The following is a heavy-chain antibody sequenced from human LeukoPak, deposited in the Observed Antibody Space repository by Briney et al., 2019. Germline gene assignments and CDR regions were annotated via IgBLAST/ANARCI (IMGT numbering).Heavy chain of an antibody. CDR1: GFTFSNAW. CDR3: TAPRGPRNGYYLSDY. Sequence: PGGSLRLSCAASGFTFSNAWLSWVRQAPGKGLEWVGRIKSKTDGGTTDYAARVKGRFTISRDDSKNTLYLQMNSLETEDTAVYYCTAPRGPRNGYYLSDYWGQGTLVTVSS. V-gene: IGHV3-15*01. CDR2: IKSKTDGGTT. D-gene: IGHD3-22*01. J-gene: IGHJ4*02.